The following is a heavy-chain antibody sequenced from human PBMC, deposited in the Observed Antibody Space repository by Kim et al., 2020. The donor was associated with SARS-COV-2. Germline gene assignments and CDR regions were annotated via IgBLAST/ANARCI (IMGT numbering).Heavy chain of an antibody. CDR1: GFTFSSYA. D-gene: IGHD2-2*01. Sequence: GGSLRLSCAASGFTFSSYAMHWVRQAPGKGLEWVAVISYDGSNKYYADSVKGRFTISRDNSKNTLYLQMNSLRAEDTAVYYCARGVWADIVVVPAAPYYGMDVWGQGTTVTVSS. J-gene: IGHJ6*02. CDR2: ISYDGSNK. CDR3: ARGVWADIVVVPAAPYYGMDV. V-gene: IGHV3-30*04.